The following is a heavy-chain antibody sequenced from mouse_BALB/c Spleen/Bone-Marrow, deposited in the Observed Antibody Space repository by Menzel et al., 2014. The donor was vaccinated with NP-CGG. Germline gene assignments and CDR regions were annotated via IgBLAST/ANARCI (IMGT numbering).Heavy chain of an antibody. CDR1: GYTFTSYW. Sequence: VHLQQSGAELANPGASVKMSCKASGYTFTSYWMHWVKQRPGQGLEWIGYINPSTGYTEYNQKFKDKATLTADKSSRTAYMQLSSLKAENSAVYYCARQISTVDYAMDYLGQGTSVTVSS. CDR2: INPSTGYT. CDR3: ARQISTVDYAMDY. V-gene: IGHV1-7*01. D-gene: IGHD1-1*01. J-gene: IGHJ4*01.